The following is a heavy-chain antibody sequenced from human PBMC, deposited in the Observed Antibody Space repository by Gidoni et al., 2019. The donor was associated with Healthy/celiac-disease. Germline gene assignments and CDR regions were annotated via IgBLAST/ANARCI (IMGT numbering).Heavy chain of an antibody. D-gene: IGHD2-15*01. CDR2: IYYSGST. CDR3: ARHVSGGLPRPAYFDY. Sequence: QLQLQESGPGLVKPSEPLSLTCTVSGGSISSSSSYWGWIRQPPGKGLEWIGSIYYSGSTYYNPSLKNRVTISVDTSKNQFSLKLSSVTAADTAVYDCARHVSGGLPRPAYFDYWGQGTLVTVSS. V-gene: IGHV4-39*01. CDR1: GGSISSSSSY. J-gene: IGHJ4*02.